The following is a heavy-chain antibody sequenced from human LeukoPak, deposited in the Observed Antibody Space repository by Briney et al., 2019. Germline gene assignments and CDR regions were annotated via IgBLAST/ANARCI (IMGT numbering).Heavy chain of an antibody. J-gene: IGHJ4*02. CDR1: GGSISSSIW. D-gene: IGHD2-2*01. CDR3: ARQEYCSSTTCYAGGQLFDY. CDR2: IYHSGST. Sequence: TSGTLSLTCTVSGGSISSSIWWSWVRQPPGKGLEWIGEIYHSGSTYYNPSLKSRVTISVDTSKSQFSLKLSSVTAADTAVYYCARQEYCSSTTCYAGGQLFDYWGQGTLVTVSS. V-gene: IGHV4-4*02.